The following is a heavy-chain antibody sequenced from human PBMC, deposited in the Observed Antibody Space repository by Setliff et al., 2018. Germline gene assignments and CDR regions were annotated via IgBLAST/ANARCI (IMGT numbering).Heavy chain of an antibody. J-gene: IGHJ4*02. CDR3: VKDVVGYSSTWPKRDYFDY. CDR2: ISDTALGI. Sequence: GESLTISCAASGFTFNTYAMSWVRQPPGKGLAWVSSISDTALGIYYADSVRGRLTISRDNSKKTLYLQMNSLRAEDTAVYYCVKDVVGYSSTWPKRDYFDYWGQGTLVTVSS. D-gene: IGHD6-13*01. CDR1: GFTFNTYA. V-gene: IGHV3-23*01.